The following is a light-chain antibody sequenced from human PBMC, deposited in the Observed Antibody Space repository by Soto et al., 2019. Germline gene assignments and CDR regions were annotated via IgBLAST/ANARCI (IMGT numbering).Light chain of an antibody. CDR2: NNH. V-gene: IGLV1-44*01. J-gene: IGLJ1*01. Sequence: VLTQPPSASGIPGQRVTISCSGSRSNIGSNNVNWYQQLPGTAPRLLTFNNHLRPSGVPDRFSGSKSGTSASLAISGLQSEDEGDYYCAAWDDSLDGYVFGTGTKVTVL. CDR3: AAWDDSLDGYV. CDR1: RSNIGSNN.